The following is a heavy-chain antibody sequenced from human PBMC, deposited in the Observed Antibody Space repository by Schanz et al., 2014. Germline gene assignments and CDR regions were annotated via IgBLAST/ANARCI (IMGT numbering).Heavy chain of an antibody. CDR2: IYQSGKT. Sequence: QVQLQESGPGLVKPSGTLSLTCTVSGGSISSNNWWTWVRQPPGKGLEWIGEIYQSGKTTYDPSLKSRLTVSMDKSSNQFSLRLPSVTAADTAVYFCAGRPVRARSGGLDSWGQGTLVTVSS. CDR3: AGRPVRARSGGLDS. D-gene: IGHD6-19*01. J-gene: IGHJ4*02. V-gene: IGHV4-4*02. CDR1: GGSISSNNW.